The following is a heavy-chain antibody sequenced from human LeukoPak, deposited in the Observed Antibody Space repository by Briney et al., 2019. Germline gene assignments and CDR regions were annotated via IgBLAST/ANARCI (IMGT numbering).Heavy chain of an antibody. D-gene: IGHD3-10*01. CDR3: ARAPIWGVGELFFNYYYYGMDV. Sequence: GGSLRLFCAASGFTFSSYSMNWVRQAPGKGLECVSSISSSSNYIYYADSVKGRFTISRDNAKNSLYLQMNSLRAEDTAVYYCARAPIWGVGELFFNYYYYGMDVWGQGTTVTVSS. CDR1: GFTFSSYS. V-gene: IGHV3-21*01. CDR2: ISSSSNYI. J-gene: IGHJ6*02.